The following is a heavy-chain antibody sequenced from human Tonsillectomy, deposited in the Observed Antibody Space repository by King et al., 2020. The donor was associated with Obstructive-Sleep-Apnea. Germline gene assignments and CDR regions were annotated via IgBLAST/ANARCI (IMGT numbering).Heavy chain of an antibody. CDR3: ARDIDYDILTGHPLDY. Sequence: VQLVESGGGLVKPGGSLRLSCAASGFTFSGYYMSWIRQAPGKGLEWVAYISSSGSTIYYADSVKGRFTISRDNYKNSLYLQMNSLRAEDTAVYYCARDIDYDILTGHPLDYWRQGTLVTVPS. D-gene: IGHD3-9*01. CDR1: GFTFSGYY. V-gene: IGHV3-11*01. J-gene: IGHJ4*02. CDR2: ISSSGSTI.